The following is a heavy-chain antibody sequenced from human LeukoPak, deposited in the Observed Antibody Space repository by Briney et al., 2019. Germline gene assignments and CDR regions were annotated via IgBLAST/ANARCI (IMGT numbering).Heavy chain of an antibody. CDR2: IYDSGSI. J-gene: IGHJ3*02. CDR3: ARDCSGGSCYGAFDI. V-gene: IGHV4-30-4*01. Sequence: PSETLSLTCTVSGASIRSSGYYWSWIRQDPAKGLEWIGYIYDSGSIYYNPSLKSRITISVDTSENRFSLKLSSVTATDTAVYYCARDCSGGSCYGAFDIWGQGTMVTVSS. D-gene: IGHD2-15*01. CDR1: GASIRSSGYY.